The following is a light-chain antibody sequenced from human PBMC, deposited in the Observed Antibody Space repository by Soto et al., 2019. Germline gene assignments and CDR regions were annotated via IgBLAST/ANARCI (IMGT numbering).Light chain of an antibody. Sequence: EIVLTQSPGTLSLSPGERATLSCRASQSVYSHLAWYQQKTGQAPRLLIYDASNRATGIPARFSGSGSGTDFTLTISSLEPEDFAVYYCQQRSSRPPMYTFGQGTKVDVK. CDR2: DAS. V-gene: IGKV3-11*01. J-gene: IGKJ2*01. CDR3: QQRSSRPPMYT. CDR1: QSVYSH.